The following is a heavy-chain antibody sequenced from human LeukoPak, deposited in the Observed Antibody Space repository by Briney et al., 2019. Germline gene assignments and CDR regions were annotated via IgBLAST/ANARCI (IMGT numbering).Heavy chain of an antibody. Sequence: GRSLRLSCAASGFTFSSYPMHWVRQAPGKGLEWVAGVSFDGTNEYYADSVKGRFTISRDNSKNTLYLQMNSLRAEDTAVYYCVRGNDYGGPHYWGQGTLVTVSS. CDR1: GFTFSSYP. CDR3: VRGNDYGGPHY. CDR2: VSFDGTNE. J-gene: IGHJ4*02. D-gene: IGHD4-23*01. V-gene: IGHV3-30-3*01.